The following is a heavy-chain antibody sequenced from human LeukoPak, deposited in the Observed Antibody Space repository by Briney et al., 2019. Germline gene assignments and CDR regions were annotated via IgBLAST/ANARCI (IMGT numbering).Heavy chain of an antibody. J-gene: IGHJ3*02. Sequence: SETLSLTCTVSGGSISSGDYYWSWIRQPPGKGLEWIGYIYYSGSTYYNPSLKSRVTISVDTSKNQFSLKLSSVTAADTAVYYCARIPGSHYNPLFPDAFDIWGQGTMVTVSS. CDR2: IYYSGST. CDR3: ARIPGSHYNPLFPDAFDI. V-gene: IGHV4-30-4*01. CDR1: GGSISSGDYY. D-gene: IGHD3-10*01.